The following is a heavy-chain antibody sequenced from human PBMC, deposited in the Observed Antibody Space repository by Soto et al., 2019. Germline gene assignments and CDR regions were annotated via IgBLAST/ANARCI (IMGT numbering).Heavy chain of an antibody. J-gene: IGHJ4*02. CDR1: GFTFSSYA. Sequence: GGSLRLSCAASGFTFSSYAMHWVRQAPGKGLEWVAVISYDGSNKYYADSVKGRFTISRDNSKNTLYLQMNSLRAEDTAVYYCAREGMETGDGLGPYFDYWGQGTLVTVSS. CDR3: AREGMETGDGLGPYFDY. V-gene: IGHV3-30*04. CDR2: ISYDGSNK. D-gene: IGHD7-27*01.